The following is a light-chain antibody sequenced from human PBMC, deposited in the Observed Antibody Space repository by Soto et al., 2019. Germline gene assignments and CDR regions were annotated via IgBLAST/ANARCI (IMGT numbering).Light chain of an antibody. Sequence: QAVVTQPPSVSGAPGQRVTIPCTGSSSNIGSFYDVHWYQHLPGTVPKLLIYGDNNRPSGVPDRFSGSKSGTSASLAITGLQADFEADYYCQSSDNSLSHVVFGGGTKLTVL. J-gene: IGLJ2*01. CDR3: QSSDNSLSHVV. CDR2: GDN. V-gene: IGLV1-40*01. CDR1: SSNIGSFYD.